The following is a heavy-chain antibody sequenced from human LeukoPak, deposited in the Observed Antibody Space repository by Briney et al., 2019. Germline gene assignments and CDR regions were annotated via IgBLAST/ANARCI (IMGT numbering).Heavy chain of an antibody. Sequence: GASVKVSCKASGYTFTGYYMHWVRQAPGQGLEWMGWINPNSGGTNYAQKFQGRVTMTRDTSISTAYMELSRLRSDDTAVYYCARGGRENYYGSGSYIYYFDYWGQGTLVTVSS. CDR2: INPNSGGT. V-gene: IGHV1-2*02. CDR1: GYTFTGYY. D-gene: IGHD3-10*01. CDR3: ARGGRENYYGSGSYIYYFDY. J-gene: IGHJ4*02.